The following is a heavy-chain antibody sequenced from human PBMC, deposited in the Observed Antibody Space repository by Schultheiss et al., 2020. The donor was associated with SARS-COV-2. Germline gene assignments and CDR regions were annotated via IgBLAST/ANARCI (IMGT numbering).Heavy chain of an antibody. D-gene: IGHD1-7*01. CDR3: ARAVFNWNLGWFDP. CDR2: ISYDGSNK. V-gene: IGHV3-30*03. J-gene: IGHJ5*02. Sequence: GGSLRLSCAASGFTFSDYYMSWIRQAPGKGLEWVAVISYDGSNKYYADSVKGRFTISRDNSKNTLYLQMDSLRADDTAVYYCARAVFNWNLGWFDPWGQGTLVTVSS. CDR1: GFTFSDYY.